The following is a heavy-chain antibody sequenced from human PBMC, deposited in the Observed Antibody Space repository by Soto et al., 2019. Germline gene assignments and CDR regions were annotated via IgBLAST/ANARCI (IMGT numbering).Heavy chain of an antibody. CDR1: GDSISSPNW. CDR3: ARGDTNSPDYYYGMDV. J-gene: IGHJ6*02. CDR2: ISQSGSS. Sequence: QVQLQESGPGLVKPSGTPSLTCAVSGDSISSPNWCSWVRKPPGKGLEWIGEISQSGSSNYNPSLNSRFTLSVDKSENQFALRLSSVTAADTAVYYCARGDTNSPDYYYGMDVWGQGATVIVS. D-gene: IGHD2-8*01. V-gene: IGHV4-4*02.